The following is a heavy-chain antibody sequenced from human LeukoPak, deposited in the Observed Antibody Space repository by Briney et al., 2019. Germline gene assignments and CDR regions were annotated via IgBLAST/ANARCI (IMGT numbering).Heavy chain of an antibody. CDR3: AKGQSTIATRSFDS. CDR2: ISTNSVAT. D-gene: IGHD6-6*01. J-gene: IGHJ4*02. V-gene: IGHV3-23*01. Sequence: PGGSLRLSCAASGFTFSTYGMNWVRQAPGKGLEWVSTISTNSVATYYSDSVKGRFTISRDNSKNTLFLQMNSLRAEDTAIYYCAKGQSTIATRSFDSWGQGTLVIVSS. CDR1: GFTFSTYG.